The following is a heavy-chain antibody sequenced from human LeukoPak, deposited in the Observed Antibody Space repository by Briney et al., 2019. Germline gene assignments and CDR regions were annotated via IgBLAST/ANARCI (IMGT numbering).Heavy chain of an antibody. CDR2: IIPILGIA. CDR3: ARGRDGYNDGFGY. Sequence: ASVKVSCKASGYTFTSYYMHWVRQAPGQGLEWMGRIIPILGIANYAQKFQGRVTITADKSTSTAYMELSSLRSEDTAVYYCARGRDGYNDGFGYWGQGTLVTVSS. CDR1: GYTFTSYY. V-gene: IGHV1-69*04. J-gene: IGHJ4*02. D-gene: IGHD5-12*01.